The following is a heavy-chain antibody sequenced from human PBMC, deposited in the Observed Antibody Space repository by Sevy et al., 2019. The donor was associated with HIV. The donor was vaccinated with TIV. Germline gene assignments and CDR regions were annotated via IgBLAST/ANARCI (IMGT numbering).Heavy chain of an antibody. CDR3: ASQVRRRGFQD. D-gene: IGHD3-10*01. Sequence: SETLSLTCTVSGGSISSSSYYWGWIRQPPGKGLEWIGSIYYSGSTYYNPSLKSRVTISVDTSKNQFSLKLSSVTAADTAVYYCASQVRRRGFQDWGQGTLVTVSS. V-gene: IGHV4-39*01. CDR2: IYYSGST. CDR1: GGSISSSSYY. J-gene: IGHJ1*01.